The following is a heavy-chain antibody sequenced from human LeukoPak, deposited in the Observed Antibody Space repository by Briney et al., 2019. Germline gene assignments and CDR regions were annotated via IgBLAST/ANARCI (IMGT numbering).Heavy chain of an antibody. CDR3: ARRAVAENYFDY. D-gene: IGHD6-19*01. J-gene: IGHJ4*02. Sequence: PSETLSLTCTVSGGSITSYYWSWIRQPPGKGLEWIGYIYSSGSTAYNPSLKSRVTISVDTSKNQLSLKLTSVTAADTAVYYCARRAVAENYFDYWGQGTLVTDSS. V-gene: IGHV4-59*08. CDR1: GGSITSYY. CDR2: IYSSGST.